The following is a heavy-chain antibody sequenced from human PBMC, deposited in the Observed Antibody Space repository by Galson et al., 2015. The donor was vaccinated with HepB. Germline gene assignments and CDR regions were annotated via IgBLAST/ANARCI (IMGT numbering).Heavy chain of an antibody. CDR3: ARGVVPAAMAGPDWFDP. CDR1: GYTFTSYD. Sequence: SVKVSCKASGYTFTSYDINWVRQATGQGLEWMGWMNPNSGITGYAQKFQGRVTMTRNTSISTAYMELSSLRSEDTAVYYCARGVVPAAMAGPDWFDPWGQGTLVTVSS. CDR2: MNPNSGIT. V-gene: IGHV1-8*01. D-gene: IGHD2-2*01. J-gene: IGHJ5*02.